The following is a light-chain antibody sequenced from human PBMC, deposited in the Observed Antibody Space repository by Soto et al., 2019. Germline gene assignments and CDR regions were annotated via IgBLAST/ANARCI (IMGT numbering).Light chain of an antibody. CDR3: SSYTSSSTSQ. CDR2: DVS. J-gene: IGLJ3*02. Sequence: QSALTQPASVSGSPGQSITISCTGTSSDVGGYNHVSWYQQHPGKAPKLMIYDVSNRPSGVSNRFSGSKSGNTASLTISGLQAEDEADYYCSSYTSSSTSQFGGGTKLTVL. V-gene: IGLV2-14*01. CDR1: SSDVGGYNH.